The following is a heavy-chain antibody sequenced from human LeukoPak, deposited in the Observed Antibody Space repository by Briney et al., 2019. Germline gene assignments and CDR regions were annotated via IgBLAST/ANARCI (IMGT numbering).Heavy chain of an antibody. CDR2: ISGSGGST. CDR1: GFTFSSYA. J-gene: IGHJ6*02. D-gene: IGHD5-18*01. CDR3: AKPSPYSYDRRAKDGMDV. Sequence: GGSLRLSCAASGFTFSSYAMSWVRQAPGKGLEWVSAISGSGGSTYYADSVKGRFTISRDNSKNTLYLQMNSLRAEDTAVYYCAKPSPYSYDRRAKDGMDVWGQGTTVTVSS. V-gene: IGHV3-23*01.